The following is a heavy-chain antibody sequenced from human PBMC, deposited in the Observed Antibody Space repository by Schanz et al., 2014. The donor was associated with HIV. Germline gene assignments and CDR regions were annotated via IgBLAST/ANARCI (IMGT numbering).Heavy chain of an antibody. CDR3: ARGLKDSSSSEAFHI. Sequence: QVQLVQSGAEVKRPGASVKVSCKASGYTFTSYGITWVRQAPGQGLEWMGWISTYNGNTIYAQKFQGRVTMTTDTSTSTAYMELSSLRSDDTAMYYCARGLKDSSSSEAFHIWGQGTMVTVSS. V-gene: IGHV1-18*01. CDR2: ISTYNGNT. D-gene: IGHD6-6*01. CDR1: GYTFTSYG. J-gene: IGHJ3*02.